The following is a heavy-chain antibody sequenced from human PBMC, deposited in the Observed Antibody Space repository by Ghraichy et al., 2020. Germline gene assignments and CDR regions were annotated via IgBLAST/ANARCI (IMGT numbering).Heavy chain of an antibody. CDR2: MRYDGTNN. J-gene: IGHJ3*01. CDR3: GKDYTWAIDF. CDR1: GFIFSNNG. V-gene: IGHV3-30*02. Sequence: GSLRLSCVASGFIFSNNGMHWVRQAPGKGLEWVALMRYDGTNNYYADSVKGRFTVSRDTSTNTLYLHMSSLRPEDTAVYYCGKDYTWAIDFWGQGTMVTVSS. D-gene: IGHD7-27*01.